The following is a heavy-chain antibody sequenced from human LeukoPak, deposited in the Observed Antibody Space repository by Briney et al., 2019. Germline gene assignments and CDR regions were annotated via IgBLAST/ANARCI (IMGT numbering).Heavy chain of an antibody. CDR2: IYLGDSDT. CDR1: GCSFTSYW. V-gene: IGHV5-51*01. CDR3: ARHQGYNYGYVDY. D-gene: IGHD5-18*01. Sequence: GESLKISCKGSGCSFTSYWIGWVRQMPGKGLEWMGIIYLGDSDTRYSPSFQGQVTISADKSINTAYLQWSSLKASDTAMYYCARHQGYNYGYVDYWGQGTLVTVSS. J-gene: IGHJ4*02.